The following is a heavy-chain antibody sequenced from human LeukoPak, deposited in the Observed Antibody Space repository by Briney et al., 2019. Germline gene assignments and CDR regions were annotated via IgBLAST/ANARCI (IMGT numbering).Heavy chain of an antibody. J-gene: IGHJ5*02. Sequence: SGPTLVKPTQTLTLTCTSSGFSLSTSGVGVGWIRQPPGTALKWLALIYWDDDKRYSPSLKSRLTITKDTSKNQVVLTMINMDPVDTATYYCSHSWEDYGVYVGWFDPWGQATLVTVSS. CDR1: GFSLSTSGVG. CDR2: IYWDDDK. CDR3: SHSWEDYGVYVGWFDP. V-gene: IGHV2-5*02. D-gene: IGHD4-17*01.